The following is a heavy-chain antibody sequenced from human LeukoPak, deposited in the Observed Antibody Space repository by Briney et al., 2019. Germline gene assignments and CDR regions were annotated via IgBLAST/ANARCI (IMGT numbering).Heavy chain of an antibody. CDR1: GFNFSRNG. CDR3: ATDFDDINSNYYYIPEY. J-gene: IGHJ4*02. CDR2: IRFDGTNT. D-gene: IGHD3-10*01. V-gene: IGHV3-30*02. Sequence: GGSLRLSCTTSGFNFSRNGMHWVRQAPGKGLEWVAFIRFDGTNTLYGASVRGRFTISRDNSKNTVYLQLNSPTAEDTAVYFCATDFDDINSNYYYIPEYWGRGTLVTVSS.